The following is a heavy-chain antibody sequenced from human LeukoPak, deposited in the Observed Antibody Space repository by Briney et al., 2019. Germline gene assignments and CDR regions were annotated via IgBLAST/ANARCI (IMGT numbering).Heavy chain of an antibody. Sequence: GGSLRLSCAASGFTFSSYAMHWVRQAPGKGLEWVAVISYDGSNKYYADSVKGRFTISRDNSKNTLYLQMNSLRAEDTAVYYCAKVPLAAAGTFREYYFDYWGQGTLVTVSS. CDR1: GFTFSSYA. D-gene: IGHD6-13*01. V-gene: IGHV3-30-3*01. CDR3: AKVPLAAAGTFREYYFDY. CDR2: ISYDGSNK. J-gene: IGHJ4*02.